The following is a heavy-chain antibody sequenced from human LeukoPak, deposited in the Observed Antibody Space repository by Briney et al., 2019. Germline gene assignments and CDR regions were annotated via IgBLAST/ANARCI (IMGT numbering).Heavy chain of an antibody. CDR3: ARFVAVAFGY. J-gene: IGHJ4*02. V-gene: IGHV4-59*01. CDR2: IYYSGST. CDR1: GGSISSYY. Sequence: PSETLSLTCTVSGGSISSYYWSWIRQPPGKGLEWIGYIYYSGSTNYNPSLKSRVTISVDTSKNQFSPKLSSVTAADTAVYYCARFVAVAFGYWGQGTLVTVSS. D-gene: IGHD6-19*01.